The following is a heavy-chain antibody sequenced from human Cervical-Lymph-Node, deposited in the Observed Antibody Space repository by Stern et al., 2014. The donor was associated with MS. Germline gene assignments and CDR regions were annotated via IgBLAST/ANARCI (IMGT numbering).Heavy chain of an antibody. J-gene: IGHJ4*02. V-gene: IGHV5-10-1*01. D-gene: IGHD6-13*01. CDR2: IDPSDSYT. CDR1: GYSFTSYW. Sequence: EVQLVESGAEVKKPGESLRISCKGSGYSFTSYWISWVRQMPGKGLEWMGRIDPSDSYTNYSPSFQGHVTISADKSISTAYLQWSRLKASDTAMYYCAREIPAIAAADLNWGQGTLVTVSS. CDR3: AREIPAIAAADLN.